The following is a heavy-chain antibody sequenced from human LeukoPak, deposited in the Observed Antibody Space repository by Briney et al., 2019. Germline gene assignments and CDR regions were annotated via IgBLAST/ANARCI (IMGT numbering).Heavy chain of an antibody. CDR2: IYYSGTT. J-gene: IGHJ4*02. V-gene: IGHV4-31*03. CDR1: GDSISSGDNY. CDR3: ARVRGVITNYFDY. D-gene: IGHD3-10*01. Sequence: SETLSLTCTVSGDSISSGDNYWSWIRQHPGKGLEWLGYIYYSGTTSYNPSLKSRLTISIDSSKNQFSLEVNSVTAADTAFYYCARVRGVITNYFDYWGQGILVTVSS.